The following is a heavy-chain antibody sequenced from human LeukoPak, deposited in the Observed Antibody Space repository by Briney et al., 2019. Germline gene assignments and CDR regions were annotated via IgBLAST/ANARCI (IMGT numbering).Heavy chain of an antibody. CDR2: IYDSGST. CDR1: GASISSYY. V-gene: IGHV4-59*08. D-gene: IGHD5-18*01. CDR3: ARHRFSGYSHGLFDY. J-gene: IGHJ4*02. Sequence: SETLSLTCTVSGASISSYYWSWIRQAPGKAVEWIGYIYDSGSTNYNASLKSRVTISVDTSKNQFSLKVSFVTAADTAVYYCARHRFSGYSHGLFDYWGQGTLVTVSS.